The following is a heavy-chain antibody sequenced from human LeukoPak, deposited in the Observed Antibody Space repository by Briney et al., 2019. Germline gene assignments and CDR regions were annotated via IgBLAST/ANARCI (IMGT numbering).Heavy chain of an antibody. D-gene: IGHD6-13*01. CDR2: ISGYNGNT. CDR3: AREEGAPIAAANI. V-gene: IGHV1-18*01. J-gene: IGHJ3*02. Sequence: GASVKVSCKASGYTLTTYTTTWVRQAPGQGLEWMGWISGYNGNTNYAQKFQGRVTMTTDTSTSTAYMELRSLRSDDTAVYYCAREEGAPIAAANIWGLGTMVTVSS. CDR1: GYTLTTYT.